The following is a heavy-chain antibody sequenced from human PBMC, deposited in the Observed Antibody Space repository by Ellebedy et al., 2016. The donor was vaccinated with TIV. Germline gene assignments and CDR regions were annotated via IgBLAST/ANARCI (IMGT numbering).Heavy chain of an antibody. V-gene: IGHV4-38-2*02. CDR2: IYHSGST. CDR3: ARGGYYGSGKGYFDL. CDR1: GYSISSGYY. D-gene: IGHD3-10*01. J-gene: IGHJ2*01. Sequence: SETLSLTCTVSGYSISSGYYWGWIRPPPGKGLEWIGSIYHSGSTYYNPSLKSRVTISVDTSKNQFSLKLSSATAADTAVYYCARGGYYGSGKGYFDLWGRGTLVTVSS.